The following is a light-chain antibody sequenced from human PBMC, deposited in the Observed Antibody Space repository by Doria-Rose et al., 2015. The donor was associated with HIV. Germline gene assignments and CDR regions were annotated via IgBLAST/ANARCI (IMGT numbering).Light chain of an antibody. CDR2: STS. Sequence: LVTQEPSLTVSPGGTVTLTCASSTGAVTSGYYPNWFQQKPGQPPRTLIYSTSYKHSWTPARFSGSLLGGKAALTLSGVQPEDEAEYYCLLYYGGTQGVFGGGTKLTGL. CDR3: LLYYGGTQGV. V-gene: IGLV7-43*01. CDR1: TGAVTSGYY. J-gene: IGLJ3*02.